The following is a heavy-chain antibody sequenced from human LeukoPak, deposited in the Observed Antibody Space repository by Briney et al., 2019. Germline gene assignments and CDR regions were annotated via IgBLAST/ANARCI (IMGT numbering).Heavy chain of an antibody. CDR1: GVTFSTFE. V-gene: IGHV3-48*03. CDR2: ISGSGTTI. Sequence: GGSLRLSCAASGVTFSTFEIHWVRRAPEKGLEWISYISGSGTTIYYADSVKGRFTVSRDNAKNSLYLQMNSLRAEDTAVYFCASAPYYYYMGVWGKGTTVTVSS. J-gene: IGHJ6*03. CDR3: ASAPYYYYMGV.